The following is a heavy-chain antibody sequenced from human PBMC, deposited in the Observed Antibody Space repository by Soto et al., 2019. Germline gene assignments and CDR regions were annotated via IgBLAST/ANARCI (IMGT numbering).Heavy chain of an antibody. CDR2: IYYSGST. Sequence: SETLSLTCTVSGGSISSGDYYWSWIRQPPGKGLEWIGYIYYSGSTYYNPSLKSRVTISVDTSKNQFSLKLSSVTAADTAVYYCARDIAAAGIGGYYFDYWGQGTLVTVSS. D-gene: IGHD6-13*01. CDR3: ARDIAAAGIGGYYFDY. V-gene: IGHV4-30-4*01. J-gene: IGHJ4*02. CDR1: GGSISSGDYY.